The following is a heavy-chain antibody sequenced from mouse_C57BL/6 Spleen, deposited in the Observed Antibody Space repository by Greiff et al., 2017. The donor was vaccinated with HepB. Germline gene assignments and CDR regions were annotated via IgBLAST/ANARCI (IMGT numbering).Heavy chain of an antibody. Sequence: QVQLQQPGAELVKPGASVKLSCKASGYTFTSYWMHWVKQRPGQGLEWIGMIHPNSGSTNYNEKFKSKATLTVDKSSSTAYMQLSSLTSEDSAVYYCARGLYGSHWYFDVWGTGTTVTVSS. CDR1: GYTFTSYW. J-gene: IGHJ1*03. V-gene: IGHV1-64*01. CDR3: ARGLYGSHWYFDV. D-gene: IGHD1-1*01. CDR2: IHPNSGST.